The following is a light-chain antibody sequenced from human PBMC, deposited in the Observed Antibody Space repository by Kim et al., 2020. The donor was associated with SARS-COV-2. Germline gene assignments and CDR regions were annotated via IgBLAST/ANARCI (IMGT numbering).Light chain of an antibody. V-gene: IGLV1-47*02. J-gene: IGLJ3*02. Sequence: GQRVLISCSGSSSNIGSNYIYWYQQFPGTAPKLLIYSDNQRPSGVPDRFSGSKSGTSASLAISGLRSEDEADYYCAAWDDNLSGWVFGGGTKLTVL. CDR3: AAWDDNLSGWV. CDR2: SDN. CDR1: SSNIGSNY.